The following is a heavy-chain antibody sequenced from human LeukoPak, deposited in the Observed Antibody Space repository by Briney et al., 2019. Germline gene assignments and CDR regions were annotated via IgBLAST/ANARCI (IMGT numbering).Heavy chain of an antibody. V-gene: IGHV3-9*01. CDR1: GFTLDEYA. CDR3: AKDRGESVFVGGAFNI. Sequence: GRSLRLSCAASGFTLDEYAMHWVRQAPGKGLEWVSGIGWNSGSKLYVDSVRGRFTISRDNAKNSLYLQMNSLRAEDTALYYCAKDRGESVFVGGAFNIWGQGTLVTVSS. CDR2: IGWNSGSK. J-gene: IGHJ3*02. D-gene: IGHD1-26*01.